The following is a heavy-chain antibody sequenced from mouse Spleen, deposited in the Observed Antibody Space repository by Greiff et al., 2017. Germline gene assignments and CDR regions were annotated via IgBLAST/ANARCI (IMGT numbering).Heavy chain of an antibody. Sequence: EVHLVESGGGLVQPGGSRKLSCAASGFTFSSFGMHWVRQAPEKGLEWVAYISSGSSTIYYADTVKGRFTISRDNPKNTLFLQMTSLRSEDTAMYYCARSRGNYGWFAYWGQGTLVTVSA. CDR2: ISSGSSTI. J-gene: IGHJ3*01. CDR1: GFTFSSFG. V-gene: IGHV5-17*02. D-gene: IGHD2-1*01. CDR3: ARSRGNYGWFAY.